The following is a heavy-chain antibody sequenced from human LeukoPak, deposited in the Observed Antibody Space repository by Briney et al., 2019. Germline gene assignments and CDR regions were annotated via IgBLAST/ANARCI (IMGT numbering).Heavy chain of an antibody. CDR2: ISSNGANS. CDR3: ARISASGTWFDP. V-gene: IGHV3-23*01. Sequence: GGSLRLSCAASGFTFSSYPMSWVRQAPGKGLEWVSAISSNGANSHYADSVKGRFTISRDNSKGTLFLQLNSLVPGDTAVYYCARISASGTWFDPWGQGTLVTVSS. J-gene: IGHJ5*02. CDR1: GFTFSSYP. D-gene: IGHD6-13*01.